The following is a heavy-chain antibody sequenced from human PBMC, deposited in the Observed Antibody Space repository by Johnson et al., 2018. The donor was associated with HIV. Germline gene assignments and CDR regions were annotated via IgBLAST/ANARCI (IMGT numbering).Heavy chain of an antibody. CDR1: GFTFDDYA. CDR2: ISWNSGSI. CDR3: AKDYSSILSACDI. D-gene: IGHD6-13*01. V-gene: IGHV3-9*01. Sequence: VQLVESGGGVVQPGRSLRLSCAASGFTFDDYAMHWVRQAPGKGLAWVSGISWNSGSIGSAVSVKGRFTISRDNAKNSLYLQMNSLRAEDTALYYCAKDYSSILSACDIWGQGTMVTVSS. J-gene: IGHJ3*02.